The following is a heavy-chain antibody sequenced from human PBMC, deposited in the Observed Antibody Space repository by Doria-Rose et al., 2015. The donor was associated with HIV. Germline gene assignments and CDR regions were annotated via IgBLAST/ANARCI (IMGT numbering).Heavy chain of an antibody. Sequence: QVQLQQWGAGLLKPSETLPLTCAVYGGSLSGYYWSWIRQSPGRGLEWIGEINHTGSTTYNPSLKSRVSISLDKSKSQFSLRLTSVTAADTAVYYCAWSSSPSNWFDPWGQGTLVTVSS. V-gene: IGHV4-34*01. J-gene: IGHJ5*02. CDR3: AWSSSPSNWFDP. CDR2: INHTGST. D-gene: IGHD3-3*01. CDR1: GGSLSGYY.